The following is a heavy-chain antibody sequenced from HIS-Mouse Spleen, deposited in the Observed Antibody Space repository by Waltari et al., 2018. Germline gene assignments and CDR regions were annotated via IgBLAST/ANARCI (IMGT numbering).Heavy chain of an antibody. CDR3: AREIPYSSSWYDWYFDL. CDR1: GCSISSSSYY. Sequence: QLQLQESGPGLVKPSETLSLTCTVSGCSISSSSYYWGWIRQPPGKGLEWIGSIDYSGSTYYNPSLKSRVTISVDTSKNQFSLKLSSVTAADTAVYYCAREIPYSSSWYDWYFDLWGRGTLVTVSS. CDR2: IDYSGST. J-gene: IGHJ2*01. V-gene: IGHV4-39*07. D-gene: IGHD6-13*01.